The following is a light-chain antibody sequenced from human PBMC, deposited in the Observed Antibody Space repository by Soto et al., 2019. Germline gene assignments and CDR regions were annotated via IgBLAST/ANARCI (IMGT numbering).Light chain of an antibody. V-gene: IGKV3-15*01. Sequence: EIVMTQSPATLSVSPGERATLSCRASQSVSSNLAWYQQKPAQAPRLLIYGASTRATGIPARFSGSGSGTEFTLTISSLQSEDFAVYYCQRYNNWPPLTFGGGTKVDIK. CDR2: GAS. CDR3: QRYNNWPPLT. J-gene: IGKJ4*01. CDR1: QSVSSN.